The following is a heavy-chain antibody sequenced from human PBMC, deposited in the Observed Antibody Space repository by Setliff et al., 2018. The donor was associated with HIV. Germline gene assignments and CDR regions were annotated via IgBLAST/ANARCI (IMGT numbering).Heavy chain of an antibody. J-gene: IGHJ5*02. CDR3: ARGGTSSNWFRA. Sequence: SETLSLTCTVSGYSISSGYYWGWIRQPPGKGLEWIGSIHQSGSTYYNSSLKSRVTMSVDTSKNKFSLKLSSVTAADTAVYYCARGGTSSNWFRAWGQGTLVTVSS. CDR2: IHQSGST. D-gene: IGHD2-2*01. CDR1: GYSISSGYY. V-gene: IGHV4-38-2*02.